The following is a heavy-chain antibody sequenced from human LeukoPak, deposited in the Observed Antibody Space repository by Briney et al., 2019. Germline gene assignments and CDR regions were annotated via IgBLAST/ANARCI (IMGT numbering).Heavy chain of an antibody. CDR3: ARGTYYSSGSSYLFDY. V-gene: IGHV1-69*01. CDR2: IIPIFGTA. Sequence: SVKVSCKASGGTFSSYAISWVRQAPGQGLGWMGGIIPIFGTANYAQKFQGRVTITADESTSTAYMELSSLRSEDTAVYYCARGTYYSSGSSYLFDYWGQGTLVTVSS. CDR1: GGTFSSYA. J-gene: IGHJ4*02. D-gene: IGHD3-10*01.